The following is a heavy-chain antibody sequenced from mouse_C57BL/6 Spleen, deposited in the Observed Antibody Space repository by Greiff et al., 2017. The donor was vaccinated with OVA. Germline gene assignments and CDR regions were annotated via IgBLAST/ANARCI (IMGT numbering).Heavy chain of an antibody. D-gene: IGHD1-1*01. Sequence: QVQLKESGAELVRPGASVKLSCKASGYTFTDYYINWVKQRPGQGLEWIARIYPGSGNTYYNEKFKGKATLTAEKSSSTAYMQLSSLTSEDSAVYFCARSLYYVSYYFDYWGQGTTLTVSS. CDR1: GYTFTDYY. V-gene: IGHV1-76*01. CDR3: ARSLYYVSYYFDY. J-gene: IGHJ2*01. CDR2: IYPGSGNT.